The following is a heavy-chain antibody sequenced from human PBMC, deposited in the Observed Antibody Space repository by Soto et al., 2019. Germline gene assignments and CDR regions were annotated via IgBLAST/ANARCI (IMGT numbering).Heavy chain of an antibody. V-gene: IGHV1-18*04. CDR1: GYTFTSYG. CDR2: ISAYNGNT. D-gene: IGHD2-15*01. CDR3: ARDSCSGGSCYLAHGMDV. J-gene: IGHJ6*02. Sequence: ASVKVSCKASGYTFTSYGISWVRQAPGQGLEWMGWISAYNGNTNYAQKLQGRVTMTTDTSTSTAYVELRSLRSDDTAVYYCARDSCSGGSCYLAHGMDVWGQGTTVTVSS.